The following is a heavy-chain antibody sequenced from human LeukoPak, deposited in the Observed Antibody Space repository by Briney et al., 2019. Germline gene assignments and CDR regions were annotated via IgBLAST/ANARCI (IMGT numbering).Heavy chain of an antibody. D-gene: IGHD3-22*01. V-gene: IGHV3-9*01. Sequence: GRSLRLSCAASGFTFDDYAMHWVRQAPGKGLEWVSGISWNSGSIGYADSVKGRFTISRDNAKNSLYLQMNSLRAEDTAVYYCARVYDTSPYYFDYWGQGTLVTVSS. J-gene: IGHJ4*02. CDR2: ISWNSGSI. CDR1: GFTFDDYA. CDR3: ARVYDTSPYYFDY.